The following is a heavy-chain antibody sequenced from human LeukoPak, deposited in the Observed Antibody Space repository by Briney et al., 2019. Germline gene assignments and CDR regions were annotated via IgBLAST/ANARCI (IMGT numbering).Heavy chain of an antibody. V-gene: IGHV3-74*01. J-gene: IGHJ4*02. Sequence: GGSLRLSCAASGFTFSNYWMHWVRQAPGKGLVWVSRINSDASSRSYADSVKGRFTISRDNAKNTLYLQMNTVRAEDTAVYYCARASSASWHYFDYWGQGTLVTVSS. CDR1: GFTFSNYW. CDR3: ARASSASWHYFDY. CDR2: INSDASSR. D-gene: IGHD2-2*01.